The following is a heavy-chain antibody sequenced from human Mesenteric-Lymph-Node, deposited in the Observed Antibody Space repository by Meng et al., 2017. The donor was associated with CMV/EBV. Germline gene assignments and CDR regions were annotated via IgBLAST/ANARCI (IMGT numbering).Heavy chain of an antibody. D-gene: IGHD3-10*01. CDR1: GFSFSDYY. J-gene: IGHJ4*02. V-gene: IGHV3-11*01. Sequence: GESLKISCAASGFSFSDYYMSWIRQAPGKGLEWVSYISSSGTMKYYADSVKGRFSIFRDNARNSLYLQMNSLRAEDTAVYYCVKIGGAYFYGSGTYQIPFDYWGQGTLVTVSS. CDR2: ISSSGTMK. CDR3: VKIGGAYFYGSGTYQIPFDY.